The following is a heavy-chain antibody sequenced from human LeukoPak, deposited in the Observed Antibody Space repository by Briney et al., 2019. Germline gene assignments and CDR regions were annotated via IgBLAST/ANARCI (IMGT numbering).Heavy chain of an antibody. J-gene: IGHJ2*01. Sequence: ASVKVSCKVSGYTLTELSMHWVRQAPGKGLEWMGGFDPEDGETIYAQKFQGRVTMTEDTSTDTAYMEPSSLRSEDTAVYYCAVCTRAFIPDYWYFDLWGRGALVTVSS. CDR1: GYTLTELS. V-gene: IGHV1-24*01. D-gene: IGHD2-8*01. CDR2: FDPEDGET. CDR3: AVCTRAFIPDYWYFDL.